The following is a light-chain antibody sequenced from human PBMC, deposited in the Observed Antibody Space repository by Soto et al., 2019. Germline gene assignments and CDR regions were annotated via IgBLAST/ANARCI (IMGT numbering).Light chain of an antibody. CDR3: QQYNNWPPAWT. Sequence: EIVMTQSPATLSVSPVERATLSCRASHSVRSDLAWYQQKPGQSPRLLIYGASTRATGIPARFSGSGSGTQFTLTISSLQSEDFAVYYCQQYNNWPPAWTFGQGTKVDIK. J-gene: IGKJ1*01. V-gene: IGKV3-15*01. CDR2: GAS. CDR1: HSVRSD.